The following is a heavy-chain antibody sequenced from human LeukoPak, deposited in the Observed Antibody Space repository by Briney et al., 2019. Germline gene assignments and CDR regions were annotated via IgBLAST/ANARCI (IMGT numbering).Heavy chain of an antibody. D-gene: IGHD1-26*01. Sequence: GESLKISCKGSGYRFTSYWIAWVRQMPGKGLEWMGIIYPGDSDTKYSPSFQGQVTISADKSISTAYLQWSSLKASDTAMYYCARQKWDIVGPTGVFDYWGQGSLVTVSS. CDR1: GYRFTSYW. CDR2: IYPGDSDT. V-gene: IGHV5-51*01. CDR3: ARQKWDIVGPTGVFDY. J-gene: IGHJ4*02.